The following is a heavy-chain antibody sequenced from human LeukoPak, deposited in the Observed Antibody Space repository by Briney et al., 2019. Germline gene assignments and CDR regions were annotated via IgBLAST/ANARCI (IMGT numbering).Heavy chain of an antibody. D-gene: IGHD3-10*01. J-gene: IGHJ5*02. CDR1: GFTFSSYG. V-gene: IGHV3-66*01. Sequence: GGSLRLSCAASGFTFSSYGMSWVRQAPGKGLEWVSVIYSGGSTYYADSVKGRFTISRDNSKNTLYLQMSSLRAEDTAVYYCATTMVRGVINWFDPWGQGTLVTVSS. CDR3: ATTMVRGVINWFDP. CDR2: IYSGGST.